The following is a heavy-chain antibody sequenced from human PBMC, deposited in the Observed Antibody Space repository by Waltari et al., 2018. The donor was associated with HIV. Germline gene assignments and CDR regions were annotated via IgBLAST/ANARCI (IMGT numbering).Heavy chain of an antibody. J-gene: IGHJ5*02. V-gene: IGHV3-21*01. CDR3: ARGAPSGWSWFDP. Sequence: LVEPWGGPVRPGGSLRLTCAASGFRFTGSNMNWVRRGPVKGVEWVESIGSLENFIQLPDSGKGRVTVARDNARNSLYLQMTTLTAEDKAVYYCARGAPSGWSWFDPWGQGTLVTVSS. D-gene: IGHD6-19*01. CDR2: IGSLENFI. CDR1: GFRFTGSN.